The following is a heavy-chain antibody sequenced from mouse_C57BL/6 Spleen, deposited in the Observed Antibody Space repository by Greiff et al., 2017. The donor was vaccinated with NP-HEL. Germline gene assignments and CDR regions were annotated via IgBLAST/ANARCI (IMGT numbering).Heavy chain of an antibody. V-gene: IGHV3-6*01. J-gene: IGHJ4*01. Sequence: VQLKEPGPGLVKPSQSLSLTCSVTGYSISSGYYWYWIRQFPGNKLEWMGYISYDGSNNYNPALKNRTTITGDTSKNQFFLKLNSVTTEDTATYCCANDYDVGYAMDYWGQGTSVTVSS. D-gene: IGHD2-4*01. CDR3: ANDYDVGYAMDY. CDR2: ISYDGSN. CDR1: GYSISSGYY.